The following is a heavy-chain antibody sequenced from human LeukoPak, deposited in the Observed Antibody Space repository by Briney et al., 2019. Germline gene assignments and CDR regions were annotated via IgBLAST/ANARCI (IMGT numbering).Heavy chain of an antibody. J-gene: IGHJ4*02. CDR3: AIGYCSSDNCPDY. V-gene: IGHV3-21*01. Sequence: GGSLRLSCAASGLTFSSYSMNWVRQVPGKGLEWVSSISGSSSYIYYADSVKGPFTISRDNAKKSLWLQMNSLRAEDTAVYYCAIGYCSSDNCPDYWGQGTLVTVSS. CDR1: GLTFSSYS. CDR2: ISGSSSYI. D-gene: IGHD2-15*01.